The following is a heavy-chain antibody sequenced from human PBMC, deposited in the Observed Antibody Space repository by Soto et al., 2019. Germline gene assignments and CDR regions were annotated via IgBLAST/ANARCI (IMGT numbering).Heavy chain of an antibody. CDR3: ARGPGIMAKIDY. J-gene: IGHJ4*02. CDR2: IYYSGRK. CDR1: GGSISSGGYY. D-gene: IGHD3-16*01. V-gene: IGHV4-31*02. Sequence: SETLSLTCTVSGGSISSGGYYWSLIRQHPGKGMDWIGYIYYSGRKYYTTYLKSRVNISVDTSKNQFSMKLSSVTAADTAVYYCARGPGIMAKIDYWGQGTLVTVSS.